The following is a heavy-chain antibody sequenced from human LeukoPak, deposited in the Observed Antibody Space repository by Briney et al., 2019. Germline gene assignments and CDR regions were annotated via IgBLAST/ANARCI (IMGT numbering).Heavy chain of an antibody. CDR1: GFTFSSYA. CDR2: ISGSGGST. D-gene: IGHD3-10*01. J-gene: IGHJ4*02. Sequence: GGSLRLSCATSGFTFSSYAMSWVRQAPGKGLEWVSAISGSGGSTYYADSVKGRFTISRDNSKNTLYLQMNSLRAEDTAVYYCANTYYYGSGSYHWGQGTLVTVSS. CDR3: ANTYYYGSGSYH. V-gene: IGHV3-23*01.